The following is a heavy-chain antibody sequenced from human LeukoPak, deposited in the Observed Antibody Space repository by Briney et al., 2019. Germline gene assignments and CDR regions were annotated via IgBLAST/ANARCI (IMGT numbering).Heavy chain of an antibody. CDR2: LSDSGGST. J-gene: IGHJ4*02. CDR3: AKGMGNAPDS. D-gene: IGHD4-23*01. CDR1: GFTVSSNY. Sequence: GGSLRLSCAASGFTVSSNYMSWVRQAPGMGLEWVSALSDSGGSTYYADSVKGRFTISRDNSKNTLYLQMNSLRAEDTAAYYCAKGMGNAPDSWGQGTLVTVS. V-gene: IGHV3-23*01.